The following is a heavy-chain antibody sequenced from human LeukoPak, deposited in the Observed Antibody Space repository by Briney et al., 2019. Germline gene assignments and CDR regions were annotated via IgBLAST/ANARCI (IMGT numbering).Heavy chain of an antibody. V-gene: IGHV3-7*01. CDR3: AREWQGGIAAAGTRIEGAY. D-gene: IGHD6-13*01. Sequence: GGSLRLSCAASGFTFSSYAMSWVRQAPGKGLEWVANIKQDGSEKNYVDSVKGRFTISRDNAENSLFLQMNSLRVEDTAVYYCAREWQGGIAAAGTRIEGAYWGQGTLVAVSS. CDR2: IKQDGSEK. CDR1: GFTFSSYA. J-gene: IGHJ4*02.